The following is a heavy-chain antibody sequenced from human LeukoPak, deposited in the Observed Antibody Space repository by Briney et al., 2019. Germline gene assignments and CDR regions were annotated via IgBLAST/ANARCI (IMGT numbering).Heavy chain of an antibody. J-gene: IGHJ4*02. CDR1: GFTFSSYA. CDR2: ISYDGSNK. V-gene: IGHV3-30-3*01. CDR3: ARAKFGESSFDY. D-gene: IGHD3-10*01. Sequence: GRPLRLSCAASGFTFSSYAMHWVRQAPGKGLEWVAVISYDGSNKYYADSVKGRFTISRDNSKNTLYLQMNSLRVEDTAVYYCARAKFGESSFDYWGQGTLVTVSS.